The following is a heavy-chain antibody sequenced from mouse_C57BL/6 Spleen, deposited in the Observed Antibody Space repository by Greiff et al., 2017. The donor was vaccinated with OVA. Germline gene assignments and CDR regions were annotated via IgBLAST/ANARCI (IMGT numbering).Heavy chain of an antibody. Sequence: VQLKESGPELVKPGASVKISCKASGYSFTDYNMNWVKQSNGKSLEWIGVINPNYGTTSYNQKFKGKATLTVDQSSSTAYMQLNSLTSEDSAVYYCARSGDYGSSSYWYFDVWGKGTTVTVSS. J-gene: IGHJ1*03. V-gene: IGHV1-39*01. CDR1: GYSFTDYN. CDR3: ARSGDYGSSSYWYFDV. CDR2: INPNYGTT. D-gene: IGHD1-1*01.